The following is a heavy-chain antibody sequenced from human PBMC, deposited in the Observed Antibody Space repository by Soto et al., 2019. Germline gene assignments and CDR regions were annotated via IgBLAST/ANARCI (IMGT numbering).Heavy chain of an antibody. D-gene: IGHD2-15*01. CDR3: ARGYCGGGSCYRFDP. CDR1: GGSISSGGYY. J-gene: IGHJ5*02. Sequence: QVQLQESGPGLVKPSQTLSLTCTVSGGSISSGGYYWSWIRQHPGKGLEWIGYIYYSGSTYYNPSLKSRVTIAVATPTNPYPLKPSSVPAAGTAVYYCARGYCGGGSCYRFDPWGQGTLVTVSS. CDR2: IYYSGST. V-gene: IGHV4-31*03.